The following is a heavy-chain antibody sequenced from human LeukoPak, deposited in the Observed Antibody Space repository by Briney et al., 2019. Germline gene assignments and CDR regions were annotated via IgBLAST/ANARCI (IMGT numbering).Heavy chain of an antibody. CDR2: ITTKATKYAT. CDR3: TRHGPDGAIDDFDF. CDR1: GFSFTVSQ. D-gene: IGHD1-26*01. V-gene: IGHV3-73*01. J-gene: IGHJ4*02. Sequence: GGSLKLSCTASGFSFTVSQIHWVRQASGKGLEWRGHITTKATKYATSYAASVRGRFTVSRDDSKNTAYLQMNSLRTDDTAVYFCTRHGPDGAIDDFDFWGQGTLVTVSS.